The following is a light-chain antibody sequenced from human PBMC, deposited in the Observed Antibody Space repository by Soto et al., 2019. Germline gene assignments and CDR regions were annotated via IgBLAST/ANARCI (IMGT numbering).Light chain of an antibody. CDR2: AAS. CDR1: QTISSY. CDR3: QQRHRIPYT. Sequence: DIQMTQSPSSLSASVGDRVTITCRASQTISSYLNWYQQKPGKAPKLLIYAASSLQSGVPSSFSGSGSGTDFTVTLSSLQPEVFATYYGQQRHRIPYTISQRTKLEIK. J-gene: IGKJ2*01. V-gene: IGKV1-39*01.